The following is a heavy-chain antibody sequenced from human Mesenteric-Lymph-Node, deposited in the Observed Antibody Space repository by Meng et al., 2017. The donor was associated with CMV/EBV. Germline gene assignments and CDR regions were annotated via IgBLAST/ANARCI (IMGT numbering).Heavy chain of an antibody. CDR3: ARRPNSGSYADAFDV. CDR2: ISYDGSNK. V-gene: IGHV3-30-3*01. D-gene: IGHD3-10*01. CDR1: GFTFSSYA. Sequence: GGSLRLSCTASGFTFSSYAMHWVRQAPGKGLEWVAVISYDGSNKYYADSVKGRFTISRDNSKNTLYVQMNSLRAEDTAVYYCARRPNSGSYADAFDVWGQGTMVTVSS. J-gene: IGHJ3*01.